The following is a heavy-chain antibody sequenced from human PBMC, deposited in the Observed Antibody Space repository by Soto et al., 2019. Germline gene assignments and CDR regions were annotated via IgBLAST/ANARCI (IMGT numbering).Heavy chain of an antibody. CDR1: GFTFDNYG. J-gene: IGHJ4*02. D-gene: IGHD6-19*01. CDR2: VSGSGGST. Sequence: GGSLRLSCAASGFTFDNYGMSWVRQAPGKGLEWVSTVSGSGGSTYYAASVKGRFTISREYSKNTMYLQMNSLRAEDTAVYFCARHRSYNSGFFDYWSQGTLVTVSS. V-gene: IGHV3-23*01. CDR3: ARHRSYNSGFFDY.